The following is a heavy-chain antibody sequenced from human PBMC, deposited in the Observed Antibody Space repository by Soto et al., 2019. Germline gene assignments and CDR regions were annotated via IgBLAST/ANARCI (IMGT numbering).Heavy chain of an antibody. CDR1: GFTFDDYA. D-gene: IGHD3-10*01. Sequence: GGSVRLSXAASGFTFDDYAMHWVRQAPGKGLEWVTGISWNSDTIGYADSVKGRFTISRDNAKNSLYLQMNSLRAEDTAFYYCARDVWSRASGPPDSWGQGTLVTVSS. J-gene: IGHJ4*02. V-gene: IGHV3-9*01. CDR2: ISWNSDTI. CDR3: ARDVWSRASGPPDS.